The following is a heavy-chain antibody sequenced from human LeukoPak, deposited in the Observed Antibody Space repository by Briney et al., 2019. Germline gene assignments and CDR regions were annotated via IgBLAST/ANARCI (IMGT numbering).Heavy chain of an antibody. J-gene: IGHJ4*02. CDR3: ARDQGYSSGWYHY. V-gene: IGHV1-69*13. Sequence: ASVKVSCKASGGTFNSYAISWVRQAPGQGLEWMGGIIPIFGTANYAQKFQGRVTITADESTSTAYMELSSLRSEDTAVYYCARDQGYSSGWYHYWGQGTLVTVSS. CDR2: IIPIFGTA. D-gene: IGHD6-19*01. CDR1: GGTFNSYA.